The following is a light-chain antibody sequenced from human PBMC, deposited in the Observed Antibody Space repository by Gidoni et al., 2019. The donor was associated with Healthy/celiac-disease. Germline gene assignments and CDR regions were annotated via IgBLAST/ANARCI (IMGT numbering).Light chain of an antibody. J-gene: IGKJ1*01. Sequence: DIQMTQSPSSLSASVGDRVTITCRASQSITSYLNWYQQKPGKAPKLLIYAASSLQSGVPSRFSGSGSGTDFTLTISSLQPEDFATYYCQQSYSTLGWTFXQXTKVXIK. V-gene: IGKV1-39*01. CDR2: AAS. CDR1: QSITSY. CDR3: QQSYSTLGWT.